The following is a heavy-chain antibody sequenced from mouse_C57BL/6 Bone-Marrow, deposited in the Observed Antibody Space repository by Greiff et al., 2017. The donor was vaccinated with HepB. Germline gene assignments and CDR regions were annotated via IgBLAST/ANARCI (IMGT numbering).Heavy chain of an antibody. J-gene: IGHJ2*01. D-gene: IGHD1-1*01. CDR1: GYTFTSYW. CDR3: ARKAHYYGYY. CDR2: IHPNSGST. Sequence: QVQLQQPGAELVKPGASVKLSCTASGYTFTSYWMHWVKQRPGQGLEWIGMIHPNSGSTNYNEKFKSKATLTVDKSSSTAYMQLSSLTSEDSAVYYCARKAHYYGYYWGQGTTLTVSS. V-gene: IGHV1-64*01.